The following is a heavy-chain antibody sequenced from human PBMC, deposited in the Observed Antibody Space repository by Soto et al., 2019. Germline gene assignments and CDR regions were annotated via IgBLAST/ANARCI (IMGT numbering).Heavy chain of an antibody. CDR1: GGSFSGYC. V-gene: IGHV4-34*01. Sequence: SETLSLTCAVYGGSFSGYCWNWVRQPPGKGLEWIGEINHSGSTKYNPSLKSRVTLSVDTSKNQFSLRVFSVTAADTAVYYCVRALSGYYYGMDVWGQGTTVTVSS. J-gene: IGHJ6*02. CDR3: VRALSGYYYGMDV. CDR2: INHSGST.